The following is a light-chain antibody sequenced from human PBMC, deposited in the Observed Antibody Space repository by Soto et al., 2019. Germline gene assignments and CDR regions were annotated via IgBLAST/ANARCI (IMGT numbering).Light chain of an antibody. CDR2: DVT. V-gene: IGLV2-14*03. J-gene: IGLJ1*01. CDR1: GSDVGGYNY. CDR3: TSYTRSRTYV. Sequence: QSALTQPASVSGSPGQSITISCTGTGSDVGGYNYVSWYQQHPGKAPKLVIYDVTNRPSGVSNRFSGSKSGNTASLTISGLRAEDEADYYCTSYTRSRTYVFGTGPKVTVL.